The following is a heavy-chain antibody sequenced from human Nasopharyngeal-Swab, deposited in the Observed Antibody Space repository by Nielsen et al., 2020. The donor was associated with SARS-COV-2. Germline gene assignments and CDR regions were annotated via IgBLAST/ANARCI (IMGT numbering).Heavy chain of an antibody. Sequence: GGSLRLSCAASGFAYNNYAMNWVRQAPGKGLEWVSVISGSGDTTYYADSVKGRFTISRDNSKNPLYLQMNSLTAEDTAVYFCAKGRNRILVTGTLFDYWGQGTLVTVSS. V-gene: IGHV3-23*01. D-gene: IGHD6-19*01. CDR3: AKGRNRILVTGTLFDY. CDR1: GFAYNNYA. J-gene: IGHJ4*02. CDR2: ISGSGDTT.